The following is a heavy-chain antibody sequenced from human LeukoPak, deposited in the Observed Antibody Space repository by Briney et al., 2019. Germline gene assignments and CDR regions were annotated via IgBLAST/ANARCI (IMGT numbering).Heavy chain of an antibody. CDR1: GFTFSSYA. CDR3: AKDRRVDTAMERGYFDY. J-gene: IGHJ4*02. CDR2: ISNSGGST. D-gene: IGHD5-18*01. V-gene: IGHV3-23*01. Sequence: GSLRLSCAASGFTFSSYAMTWVRQAPGKGLEWVSTISNSGGSTYYADSVKGRFTISRDNSKNTLYLQMNSLRAEDTAVYYCAKDRRVDTAMERGYFDYWGQGTLVTVSS.